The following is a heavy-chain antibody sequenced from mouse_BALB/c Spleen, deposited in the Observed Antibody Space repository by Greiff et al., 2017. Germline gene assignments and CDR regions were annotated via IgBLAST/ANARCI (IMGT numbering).Heavy chain of an antibody. V-gene: IGHV1-69*02. CDR2: IDPSDSYT. Sequence: QVQLKQPGAELVKPGASVKLSCKASGYTFTSYWMHWVKQRPGQGLEWIGEIDPSDSYTNYNQKFKGKATLTVDKSSSTAYMQLSSLTSEDSAVYYCARHLYYYGSSFYAMDYWGQGTSVTVSS. J-gene: IGHJ4*01. D-gene: IGHD1-1*01. CDR1: GYTFTSYW. CDR3: ARHLYYYGSSFYAMDY.